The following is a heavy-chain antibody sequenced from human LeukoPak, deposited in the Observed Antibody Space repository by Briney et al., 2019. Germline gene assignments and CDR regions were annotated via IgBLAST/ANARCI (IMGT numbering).Heavy chain of an antibody. CDR1: GGTFSSYA. CDR2: IIPIFGTA. D-gene: IGHD3-22*01. CDR3: ARGSSGSNINFDY. V-gene: IGHV1-69*05. J-gene: IGHJ4*02. Sequence: SVKVSCKASGGTFSSYAISWVRQAPGQGLEWMGRIIPIFGTANYAQKFQGRVTITTDESTSTAYMELGSLRSEDTAVYYCARGSSGSNINFDYWGQGTLVTVSS.